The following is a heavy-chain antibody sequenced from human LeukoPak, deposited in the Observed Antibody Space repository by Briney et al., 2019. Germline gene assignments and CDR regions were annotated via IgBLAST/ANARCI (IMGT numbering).Heavy chain of an antibody. J-gene: IGHJ6*03. CDR3: ARDSDYYDSSGPRYYYYYMDV. D-gene: IGHD3-22*01. V-gene: IGHV3-21*01. Sequence: GGSLRLSCAASGFTFSNYSMNWVRQAPGKGLEWVSSISSRSTYIYHADSVKGRFTISRDNAKNSLFLQMNSLRAEDTAVYFCARDSDYYDSSGPRYYYYYMDVWGKGTTVTISS. CDR1: GFTFSNYS. CDR2: ISSRSTYI.